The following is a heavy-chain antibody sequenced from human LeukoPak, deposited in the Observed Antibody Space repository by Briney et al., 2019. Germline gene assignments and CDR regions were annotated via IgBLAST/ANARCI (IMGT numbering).Heavy chain of an antibody. CDR3: ARDGYGDYGRAFDI. CDR2: IIPIFGTA. V-gene: IGHV1-69*13. CDR1: GGTFSSYA. J-gene: IGHJ3*02. Sequence: SVKVSCKASGGTFSSYAISWVRQAPGQGLEWMGGIIPIFGTANYAQKFQGRVTIAADESTSTAYMELSSLRSEDTAVYYCARDGYGDYGRAFDIWGQGTMVTVSS. D-gene: IGHD4-17*01.